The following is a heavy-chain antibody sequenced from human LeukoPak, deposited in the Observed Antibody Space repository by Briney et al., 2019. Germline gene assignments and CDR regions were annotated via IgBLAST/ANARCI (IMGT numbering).Heavy chain of an antibody. CDR1: GFSFSSYG. V-gene: IGHV3-30*02. J-gene: IGHJ4*02. CDR2: IRFDGSEK. CDR3: ARDTPHYGSGSYHFDY. Sequence: GGSLRLSCVASGFSFSSYGMHWVRRAPGKGLEWMTFIRFDGSEKYYADSVKGRFTISRDYSKNTLFLQMSSLRPEDTAVYYCARDTPHYGSGSYHFDYWGQGTLVTVSS. D-gene: IGHD3-10*01.